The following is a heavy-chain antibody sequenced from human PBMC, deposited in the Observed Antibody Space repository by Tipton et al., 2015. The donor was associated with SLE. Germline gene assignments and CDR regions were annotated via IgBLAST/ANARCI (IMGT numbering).Heavy chain of an antibody. CDR1: GFTFSDFW. V-gene: IGHV3-7*01. CDR2: IKNDGSDR. D-gene: IGHD3-10*01. J-gene: IGHJ3*02. CDR3: ARETSSGAFDI. Sequence: SLRLSCAASGFTFSDFWMSWVRQAPGKGLEWVANIKNDGSDRSDSVRGRLTISRDNAQSSLYLQMNRLSSDDTAVYYCARETSSGAFDIWGQGTMVTVSS.